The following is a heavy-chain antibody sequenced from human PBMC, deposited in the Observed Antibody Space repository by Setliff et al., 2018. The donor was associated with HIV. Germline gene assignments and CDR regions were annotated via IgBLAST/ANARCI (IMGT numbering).Heavy chain of an antibody. CDR3: ARGGSSVVVTPMSSLDI. Sequence: ASVKVSCKASGYSFSGYYIHWVRQAPGQGPEWMGWINPNTGGTKTAQKFQDWVTMTRDRSISTVFMEVKGLRSEDTAKYYCARGGSSVVVTPMSSLDIWGQGTMVTVSS. V-gene: IGHV1-2*04. D-gene: IGHD2-21*02. J-gene: IGHJ3*02. CDR1: GYSFSGYY. CDR2: INPNTGGT.